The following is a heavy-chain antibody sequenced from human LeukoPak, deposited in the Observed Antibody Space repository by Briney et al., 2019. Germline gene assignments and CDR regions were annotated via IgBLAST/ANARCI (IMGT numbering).Heavy chain of an antibody. D-gene: IGHD4-17*01. CDR2: INHSGST. Sequence: SETLSLTCAVYGGSFSGYYWSWIRQPPGKGLEWIGEINHSGSTNYNPSLKSRVTISVDTSKNQFSLELSSVTAADTAVYYCARGDYGESLDYWGQGTLVTVSS. V-gene: IGHV4-34*01. CDR3: ARGDYGESLDY. CDR1: GGSFSGYY. J-gene: IGHJ4*02.